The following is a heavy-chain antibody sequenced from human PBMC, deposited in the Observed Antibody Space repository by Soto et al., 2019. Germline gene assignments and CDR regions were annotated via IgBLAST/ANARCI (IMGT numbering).Heavy chain of an antibody. Sequence: GESLKISCKGSGYSFTSYWISWVRQMPGKGLEWMGRIDPSDSYTNYSPSFQGHVTISADKSISTAYLQWSSLKASDTAMYYCARVYSSSWYLYYGMHVWGQGTTVTVS. D-gene: IGHD6-13*01. V-gene: IGHV5-10-1*01. CDR1: GYSFTSYW. CDR3: ARVYSSSWYLYYGMHV. J-gene: IGHJ6*02. CDR2: IDPSDSYT.